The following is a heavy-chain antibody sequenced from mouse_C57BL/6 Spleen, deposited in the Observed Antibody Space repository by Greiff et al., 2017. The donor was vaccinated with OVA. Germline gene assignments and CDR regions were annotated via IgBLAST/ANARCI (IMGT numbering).Heavy chain of an antibody. CDR1: GFNIKDDY. Sequence: VQLQQSGAELVRPGASVKLSCTASGFNIKDDYMHWVKQRPEQGLEWIGWIDPENGDTEYASKFQGKATITADTSSNTAYLQLSSLTSEDTAVYYCTTWITTVVDHWGQGTTLTVSS. V-gene: IGHV14-4*01. CDR2: IDPENGDT. J-gene: IGHJ2*01. CDR3: TTWITTVVDH. D-gene: IGHD1-1*01.